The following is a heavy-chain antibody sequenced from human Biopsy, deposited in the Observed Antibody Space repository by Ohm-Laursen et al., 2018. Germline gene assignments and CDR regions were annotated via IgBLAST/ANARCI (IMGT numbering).Heavy chain of an antibody. J-gene: IGHJ6*02. Sequence: TLSLTCSVSGGSVSDSFHSWSWIRQLPGKGLEWIGNVYYSGTTNYNPSLKSRVTVSIDTSKNQFSLKLTSVTAADTAVYFCTRDVKRYCSGSSCYTGYFGMDVWGQGTTVTVSS. D-gene: IGHD2-2*01. V-gene: IGHV4-61*01. CDR1: GGSVSDSFHS. CDR2: VYYSGTT. CDR3: TRDVKRYCSGSSCYTGYFGMDV.